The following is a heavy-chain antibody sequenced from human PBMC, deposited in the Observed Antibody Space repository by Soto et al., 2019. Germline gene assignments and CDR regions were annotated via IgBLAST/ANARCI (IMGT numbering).Heavy chain of an antibody. Sequence: KPSETLSLTCTVSGGSISSGDYYWSWIRQPPGKGLEWIGYIYYSGSTYYNPSLKSRVTISVDTSKNQFSLKLSSVTAADTAVYYCARDGGSAGRHEYFQHWGQGTLVTVSS. J-gene: IGHJ1*01. D-gene: IGHD6-19*01. V-gene: IGHV4-30-4*01. CDR1: GGSISSGDYY. CDR3: ARDGGSAGRHEYFQH. CDR2: IYYSGST.